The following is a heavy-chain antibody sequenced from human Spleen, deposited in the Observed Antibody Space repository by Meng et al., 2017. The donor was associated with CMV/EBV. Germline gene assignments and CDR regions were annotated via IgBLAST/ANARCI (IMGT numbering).Heavy chain of an antibody. CDR1: GFTFRSHG. CDR2: ISFSGSNK. D-gene: IGHD6-13*01. J-gene: IGHJ4*02. V-gene: IGHV3-30*03. Sequence: GEYLKISCAASGFTFRSHGMHWVRQAPGKGLEWLAVISFSGSNKYYGESVKGRFTISRDNSKDTVYLQMNSLRTEDTAVYFCARDTSSMFDYWGQGTLVTVSS. CDR3: ARDTSSMFDY.